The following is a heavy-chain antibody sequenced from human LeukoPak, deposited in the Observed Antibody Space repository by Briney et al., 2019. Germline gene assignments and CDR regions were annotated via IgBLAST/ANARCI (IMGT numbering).Heavy chain of an antibody. J-gene: IGHJ4*02. CDR2: ISGSGGTT. CDR3: AKDRSVTISYYFDY. V-gene: IGHV3-23*01. Sequence: GGSLRLSCAASGFTFSSYAVSWVRQAPGKGLEWVTGISGSGGTTYYADSVKGRFTISRDNFKNTLYLQMSSLRAEDTAEYYCAKDRSVTISYYFDYWGQGTLVTVSS. CDR1: GFTFSSYA. D-gene: IGHD4-11*01.